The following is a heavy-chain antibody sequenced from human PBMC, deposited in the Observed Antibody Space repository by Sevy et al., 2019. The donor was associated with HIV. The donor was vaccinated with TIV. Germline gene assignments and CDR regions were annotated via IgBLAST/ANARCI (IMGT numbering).Heavy chain of an antibody. Sequence: ASVKVSCKASGYTFTSYYMNWVRQAPGQGLEWMGIVNPSGGSTSYAQKFHGRVTMTRDVSTSTVYMELSRLRSEDTAVYYCARGSGGRSGWFDPWGQGTLVTVSS. CDR2: VNPSGGST. CDR3: ARGSGGRSGWFDP. V-gene: IGHV1-46*01. D-gene: IGHD2-15*01. CDR1: GYTFTSYY. J-gene: IGHJ5*02.